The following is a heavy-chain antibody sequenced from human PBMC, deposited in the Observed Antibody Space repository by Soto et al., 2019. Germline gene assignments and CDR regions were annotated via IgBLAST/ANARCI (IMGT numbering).Heavy chain of an antibody. CDR1: GFSFRDYY. CDR2: ISGSGNTI. CDR3: ARDRLPMVVVVMGWFDP. D-gene: IGHD3-22*01. J-gene: IGHJ5*02. Sequence: QVQLVESGGALVKPGGSLRLSCAASGFSFRDYYMSWLRQAPGQGLEWISYISGSGNTIYYADSVKGRFIISRDNAKNSLFLQMNSLRADDTAVYYCARDRLPMVVVVMGWFDPWGQGTLVTVSS. V-gene: IGHV3-11*01.